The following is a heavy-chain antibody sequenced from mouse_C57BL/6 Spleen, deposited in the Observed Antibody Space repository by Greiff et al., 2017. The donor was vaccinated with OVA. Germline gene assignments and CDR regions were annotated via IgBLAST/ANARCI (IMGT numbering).Heavy chain of an antibody. J-gene: IGHJ4*01. V-gene: IGHV5-4*01. CDR1: GFTFSSYA. CDR3: ARDNGNYVYYAMDY. Sequence: EVMLVESGGGLVKPGGSLKLSCAASGFTFSSYAMSWVRQTPEKRLEWVATISDGGSYTYYPDNVKGRFTISRDNAKNNLYLQMSHLKSEDTAMYYCARDNGNYVYYAMDYWGQGTSVTVSS. D-gene: IGHD2-1*01. CDR2: ISDGGSYT.